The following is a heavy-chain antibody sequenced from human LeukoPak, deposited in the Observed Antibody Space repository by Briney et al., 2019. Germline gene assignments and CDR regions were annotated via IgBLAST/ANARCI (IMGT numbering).Heavy chain of an antibody. V-gene: IGHV1-69*13. CDR3: AREKMGGLVKGLDY. Sequence: ASVKVSCKASGCTFSSYAISWVRQAPGQGLEWMGGIIPIFGTANYAQKFQGRVTITADESTSTAYMELSSLRSEDTAVYYCAREKMGGLVKGLDYWGQGTLVTVSS. CDR2: IIPIFGTA. J-gene: IGHJ4*02. D-gene: IGHD6-19*01. CDR1: GCTFSSYA.